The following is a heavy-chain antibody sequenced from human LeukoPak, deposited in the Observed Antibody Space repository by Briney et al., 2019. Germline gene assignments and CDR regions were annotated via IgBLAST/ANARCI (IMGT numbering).Heavy chain of an antibody. CDR3: AKDLGSSGCFDY. Sequence: GGSLRLSCAASGFTFSSYGMHWVRQAPGKGLEWVAFTRYDGTNKYYADSVKGRFTISRDTSKNTLYLQMNSLRTEDTAVYYCAKDLGSSGCFDYWGQGTLVTVSS. CDR2: TRYDGTNK. CDR1: GFTFSSYG. V-gene: IGHV3-30*02. D-gene: IGHD6-19*01. J-gene: IGHJ4*02.